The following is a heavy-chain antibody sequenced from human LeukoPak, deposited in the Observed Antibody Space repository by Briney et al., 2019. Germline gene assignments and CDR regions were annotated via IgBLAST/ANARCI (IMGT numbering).Heavy chain of an antibody. V-gene: IGHV3-7*04. CDR2: IKPDGSEK. D-gene: IGHD6-13*01. Sequence: GGSLRLSCAASRFTFSNSWMSWVRQAPGKGLEWVARIKPDGSEKYYVDSVKGRFAISRDNAKNSLYLQMNSLTADDTAIYYCARVGSNSRAPNSWGQGTRVTVSS. J-gene: IGHJ4*02. CDR1: RFTFSNSW. CDR3: ARVGSNSRAPNS.